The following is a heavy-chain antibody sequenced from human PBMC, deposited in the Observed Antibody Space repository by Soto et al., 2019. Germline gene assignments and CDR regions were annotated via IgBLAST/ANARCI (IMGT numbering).Heavy chain of an antibody. V-gene: IGHV1-69*13. J-gene: IGHJ5*02. CDR3: TRDTSDYHSNXFDP. CDR2: IIPIFGTG. Sequence: SVKVSCKAFGGTFANFAINWGRQAPGQGLEWMGGIIPIFGTGHYAQKFQGRVTITADESTSTTYMELSSLRSQDTGIYYCTRDTSDYHSNXFDPWGQGTLVTVSS. CDR1: GGTFANFA. D-gene: IGHD4-17*01.